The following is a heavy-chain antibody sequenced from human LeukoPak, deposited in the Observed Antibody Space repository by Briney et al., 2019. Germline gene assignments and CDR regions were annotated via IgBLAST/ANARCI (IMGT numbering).Heavy chain of an antibody. Sequence: GGSLRLSCAASGFTFSTYAMSWVRQAPRKGLEWVSAISGSGAATYYADSVKGRFTISRDNSKNTLYLQMNSLRAEDTAAYYCAKAVDDYFFDYWGQGTLVTVSS. CDR2: ISGSGAAT. V-gene: IGHV3-23*01. J-gene: IGHJ4*02. CDR1: GFTFSTYA. D-gene: IGHD2-21*02. CDR3: AKAVDDYFFDY.